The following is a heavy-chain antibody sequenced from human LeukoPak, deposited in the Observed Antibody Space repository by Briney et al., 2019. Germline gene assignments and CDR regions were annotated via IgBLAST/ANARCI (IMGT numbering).Heavy chain of an antibody. CDR1: GFTFSIYA. V-gene: IGHV3-23*01. CDR3: ARSGRAFLQLWSYYFDY. CDR2: MSGAGGRI. Sequence: GGSLRLSCEASGFTFSIYAMSWVRQAPGKGLEWLSIMSGAGGRIEYADSVKGRFTISRDNSKNTLYLQMNSLRAEDTAVYYCARSGRAFLQLWSYYFDYWGQGTLVTVSS. D-gene: IGHD5-18*01. J-gene: IGHJ4*02.